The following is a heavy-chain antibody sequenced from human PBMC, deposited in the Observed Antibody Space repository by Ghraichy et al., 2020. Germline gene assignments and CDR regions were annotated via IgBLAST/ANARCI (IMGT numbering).Heavy chain of an antibody. CDR1: GGSISSSSYY. CDR2: IYYSGST. D-gene: IGHD6-19*01. Sequence: SETLSLTCTVSGGSISSSSYYWGWIRQPPGKGLEWIGSIYYSGSTYYNPSLKSRVTISVDTSKNQFSLKLSSVTAADTAVYYCARGIAVAGTWWFDPWGQGTLVTVSS. J-gene: IGHJ5*02. CDR3: ARGIAVAGTWWFDP. V-gene: IGHV4-39*07.